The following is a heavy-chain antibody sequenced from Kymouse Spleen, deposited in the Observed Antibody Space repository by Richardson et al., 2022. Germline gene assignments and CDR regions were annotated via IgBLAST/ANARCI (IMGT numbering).Heavy chain of an antibody. J-gene: IGHJ6*02. CDR1: GGSFSGYY. CDR2: INHSGST. CDR3: AREGIVGAKTDYYYGMDV. V-gene: IGHV4-34*01. D-gene: IGHD1-26*01. Sequence: QVQLQQWGAGLLKPSETLSLTCAVYGGSFSGYYWSWIRQPPGKGLEWIGEINHSGSTNYNPSLKSRVTISVDTSKNQFSLKLSSVTAADTAVYYCAREGIVGAKTDYYYGMDVWGQGTTVTVSS.